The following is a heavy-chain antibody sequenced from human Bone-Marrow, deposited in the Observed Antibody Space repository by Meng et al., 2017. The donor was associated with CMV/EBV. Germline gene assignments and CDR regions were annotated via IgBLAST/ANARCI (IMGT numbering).Heavy chain of an antibody. Sequence: SVKVSCKASGGTFSSYAISWVRQAPGQGLEWMGGIIPIFGTANYAQKFQGRVTITTDESTSTAYMELSGLRSEDTAVYYCARDMSNWGFYYGMDVWGQGTTVTVSS. CDR3: ARDMSNWGFYYGMDV. CDR2: IIPIFGTA. J-gene: IGHJ6*02. V-gene: IGHV1-69*05. CDR1: GGTFSSYA. D-gene: IGHD7-27*01.